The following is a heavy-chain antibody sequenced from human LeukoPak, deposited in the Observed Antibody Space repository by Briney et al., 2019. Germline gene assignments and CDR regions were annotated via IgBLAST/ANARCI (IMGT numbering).Heavy chain of an antibody. V-gene: IGHV4-31*03. CDR1: GGSISSGGYY. D-gene: IGHD6-13*01. CDR3: AWQYSSSWYVIDY. CDR2: IYYSGST. Sequence: SETLSLTCTVSGGSISSGGYYWSWIRQHPGKGLEWIGYIYYSGSTYYNPSLKSRVTISVDTSKNQFSLKLSSVTAAGTAVYYCAWQYSSSWYVIDYWGQGTLVTVSS. J-gene: IGHJ4*02.